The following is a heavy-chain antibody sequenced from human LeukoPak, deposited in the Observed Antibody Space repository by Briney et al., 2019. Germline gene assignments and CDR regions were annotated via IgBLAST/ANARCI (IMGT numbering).Heavy chain of an antibody. CDR1: GYTFTYYY. Sequence: ASVKVSCKASGYTFTYYYTHWVRQATGQGLEWMGIINPSGGATSYAQKFQGRVTLTRNTSTSTVFMEMSSLRSEDTAVYYCARGGVGGLGYYMDVWGKGTTVIVSS. CDR3: ARGGVGGLGYYMDV. D-gene: IGHD3-16*01. CDR2: INPSGGAT. J-gene: IGHJ6*03. V-gene: IGHV1-46*01.